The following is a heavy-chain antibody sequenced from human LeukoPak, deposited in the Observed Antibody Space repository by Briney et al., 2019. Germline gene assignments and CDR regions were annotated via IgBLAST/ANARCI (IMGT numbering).Heavy chain of an antibody. D-gene: IGHD2-2*02. CDR2: INPNSGGT. CDR1: GYTFTGYY. CDR3: ARFQIVVVPAAIKWFDP. V-gene: IGHV1-2*02. Sequence: ASVKVSCKASGYTFTGYYMHWVRQAPGQGLEWMGWINPNSGGTNYAQKFQGRVTMTRDTSISTAYMELSRLRSDDTAVYYCARFQIVVVPAAIKWFDPWGQGTLVTASS. J-gene: IGHJ5*02.